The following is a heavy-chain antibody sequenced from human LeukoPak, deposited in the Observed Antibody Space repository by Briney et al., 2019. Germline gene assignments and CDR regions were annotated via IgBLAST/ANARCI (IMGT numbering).Heavy chain of an antibody. CDR2: IYYSGST. D-gene: IGHD3-9*01. Sequence: SETLSLTCTVSGGSISSHYWSWLRQPPGKGLEWIVYIYYSGSTKYNPSLKSRVTISVDTSKNQFSLKLSSVTAADTAVYYCARGLNYDILTGDLDVWGKGTTVTVSS. CDR3: ARGLNYDILTGDLDV. V-gene: IGHV4-59*11. J-gene: IGHJ6*04. CDR1: GGSISSHY.